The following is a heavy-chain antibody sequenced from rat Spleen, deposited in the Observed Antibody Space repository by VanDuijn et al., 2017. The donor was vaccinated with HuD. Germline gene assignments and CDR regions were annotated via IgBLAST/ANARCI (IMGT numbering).Heavy chain of an antibody. D-gene: IGHD1-11*01. CDR3: ARREYGGFFGYFDY. J-gene: IGHJ2*01. CDR2: ISNDGSST. V-gene: IGHV5-25*01. CDR1: GFTFSNYD. Sequence: EVQLVESGGGLVQAGRSMKLSCVASGFTFSNYDMAWVRQAPTKGLAWVASISNDGSSTYYRDSVKGRFTISRDNAKSTLYLQMDSLRSEDTATYYCARREYGGFFGYFDYWGQGVMVTVSS.